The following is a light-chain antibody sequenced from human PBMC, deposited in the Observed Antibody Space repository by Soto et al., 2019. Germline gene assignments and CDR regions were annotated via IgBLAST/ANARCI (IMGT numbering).Light chain of an antibody. Sequence: EIVLTQSPGTLSLSPGERATLSCGASQSISSYLAWFQQRPGQAPRLLIYAASSRATGIPDRFSGSGSGTDFTLTISRLEPEDFAVYFCQQYGPSLRTFGQGTKVDIK. V-gene: IGKV3-20*01. CDR1: QSISSY. J-gene: IGKJ1*01. CDR2: AAS. CDR3: QQYGPSLRT.